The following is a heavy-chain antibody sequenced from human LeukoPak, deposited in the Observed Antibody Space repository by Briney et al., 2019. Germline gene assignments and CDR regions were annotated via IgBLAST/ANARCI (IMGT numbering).Heavy chain of an antibody. D-gene: IGHD2-15*01. CDR2: INHSGST. CDR3: ARAGEYCSGGSCYS. Sequence: TSETLSLTCAVYGGSFSGYFWSWIRQPPGKGLEWIGEINHSGSTNYNPSLKSRVTISVDTSKNQFSLKLSSVTAADTAVYYCARAGEYCSGGSCYSWGQGTLVTVSS. J-gene: IGHJ4*02. CDR1: GGSFSGYF. V-gene: IGHV4-34*01.